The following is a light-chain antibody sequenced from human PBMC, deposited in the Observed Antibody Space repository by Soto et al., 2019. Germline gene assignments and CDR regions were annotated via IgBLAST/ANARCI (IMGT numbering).Light chain of an antibody. CDR2: EAS. CDR1: QSISDS. Sequence: DIQMTQSPSTLSASVGDRVTITCRASQSISDSFAWYQQKPGKAPKLLIYEASSLKSGVPSRFSGSRSGTEYTLTISSLQPDDFATYYCQQYNGYWTFGQGTKVEIK. J-gene: IGKJ1*01. CDR3: QQYNGYWT. V-gene: IGKV1-5*03.